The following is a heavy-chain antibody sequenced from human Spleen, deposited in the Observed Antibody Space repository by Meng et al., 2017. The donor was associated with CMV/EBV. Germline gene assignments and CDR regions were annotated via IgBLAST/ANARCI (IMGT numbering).Heavy chain of an antibody. CDR3: ANYGGNSEANDAFDI. Sequence: GGSLRLSCAASGFTFSSYGMHWVRQAPGKGLEWVAVIWYDGSNKYYADSVKGRFTISRDNAKNTLYLQMNSLRAEDTAVYYCANYGGNSEANDAFDIWGQGTMVTVSS. CDR2: IWYDGSNK. D-gene: IGHD4-23*01. V-gene: IGHV3-33*03. J-gene: IGHJ3*02. CDR1: GFTFSSYG.